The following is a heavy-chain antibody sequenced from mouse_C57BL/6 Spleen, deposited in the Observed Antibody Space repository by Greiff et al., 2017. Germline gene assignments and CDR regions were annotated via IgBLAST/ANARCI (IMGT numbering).Heavy chain of an antibody. Sequence: EVMLVESEGGLVQPGSSMKLSCTASGFTFSDYYMAWVRQVPEKGLEWVANINYDGSSTYYLDSLKSRFIISRDNAKNILYLQMSSLKSEDTATYYCARERGIGDYYGSSGAMDYWGQGTSVTVSS. CDR2: INYDGSST. CDR1: GFTFSDYY. V-gene: IGHV5-16*01. CDR3: ARERGIGDYYGSSGAMDY. D-gene: IGHD1-1*01. J-gene: IGHJ4*01.